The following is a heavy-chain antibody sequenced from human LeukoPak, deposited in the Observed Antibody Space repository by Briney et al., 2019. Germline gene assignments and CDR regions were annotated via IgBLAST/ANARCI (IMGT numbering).Heavy chain of an antibody. V-gene: IGHV3-30*03. CDR3: ARVVRDGYNRIDY. J-gene: IGHJ4*02. CDR1: GFTFGSYG. CDR2: ISYDGSNK. D-gene: IGHD5-24*01. Sequence: GGSLRLSCAASGFTFGSYGMHWVRQAPGKGLEWVAVISYDGSNKYYADSVKGRFTISRDNSKNTLYLQMNSLRAEDTAVYYCARVVRDGYNRIDYWGQGTLVTVSS.